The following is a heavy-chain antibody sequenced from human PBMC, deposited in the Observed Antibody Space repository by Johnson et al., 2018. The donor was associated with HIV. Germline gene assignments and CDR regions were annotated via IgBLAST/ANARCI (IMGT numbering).Heavy chain of an antibody. Sequence: QVQLVESGGGVVQPGGSLRLSCAASGFTFSSYGMHWVRQAPGKGLEWVAFIRGDGSNTYYADSVKGRFTISRDNSKNTLYLQMNSLRAEDTAVYYCARDVMSITTWTAAFDIWGQGTMVTVSS. CDR2: IRGDGSNT. J-gene: IGHJ3*02. CDR3: ARDVMSITTWTAAFDI. CDR1: GFTFSSYG. D-gene: IGHD2-2*01. V-gene: IGHV3-30*02.